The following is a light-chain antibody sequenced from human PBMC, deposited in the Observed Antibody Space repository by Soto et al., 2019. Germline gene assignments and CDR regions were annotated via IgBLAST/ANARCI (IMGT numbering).Light chain of an antibody. Sequence: DIQMTQSPTSLSASVGDRVTITCRASQDIRNFVAWYQQKPGKAPKLLIYAASTLQSGVPSRFSGSGSGTDFPLAINCLQPEDVATYSCQKYSSVPVFGPGTKVELK. CDR2: AAS. J-gene: IGKJ3*01. V-gene: IGKV1-27*01. CDR1: QDIRNF. CDR3: QKYSSVPV.